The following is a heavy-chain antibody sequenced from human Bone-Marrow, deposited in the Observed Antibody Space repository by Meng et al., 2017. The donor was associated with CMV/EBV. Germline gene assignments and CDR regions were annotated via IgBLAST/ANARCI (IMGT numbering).Heavy chain of an antibody. CDR1: GFTVSSYY. J-gene: IGHJ4*02. Sequence: GESLKISCAASGFTVSSYYITWVRQAPGKGLEWVSIIYSAGSTYYADSVKGRFTISRDNSKNTVYLQMNSLRGEDTAIYYCGKDASPSGWYEEYWGQGTLVTVSS. V-gene: IGHV3-53*01. CDR2: IYSAGST. CDR3: GKDASPSGWYEEY. D-gene: IGHD6-19*01.